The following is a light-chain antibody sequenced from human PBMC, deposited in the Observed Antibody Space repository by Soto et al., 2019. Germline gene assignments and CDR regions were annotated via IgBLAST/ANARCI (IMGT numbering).Light chain of an antibody. V-gene: IGKV1-39*01. CDR3: QQSYSILYT. CDR2: AAS. J-gene: IGKJ2*01. CDR1: QSISSY. Sequence: DIQMTQSPSSLSAFVGDRVTITCRASQSISSYLNWYQQKPGKAPKLLIYAASSLQSGVPSRFSGSGSGTDFTLTISSLQPEDFAIYYCQQSYSILYTFGQGTKLEIK.